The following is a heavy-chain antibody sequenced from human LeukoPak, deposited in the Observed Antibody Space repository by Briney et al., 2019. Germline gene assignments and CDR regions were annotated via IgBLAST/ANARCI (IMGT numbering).Heavy chain of an antibody. CDR2: IYYSGST. CDR1: GGSFSGYY. CDR3: ARVDYDSSGYYVWFDP. D-gene: IGHD3-22*01. J-gene: IGHJ5*02. Sequence: KPSETLSLTCAVYGGSFSGYYWSWIRQPPGKGLEWIGYIYYSGSTNYNPSLKSRVTMSVDTSKNQFSLKLSSVTAADTAVYYCARVDYDSSGYYVWFDPWGQGTLVTVSS. V-gene: IGHV4-59*01.